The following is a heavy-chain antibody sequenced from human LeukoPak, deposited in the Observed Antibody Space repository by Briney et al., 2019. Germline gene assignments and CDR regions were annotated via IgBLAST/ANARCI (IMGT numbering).Heavy chain of an antibody. V-gene: IGHV4-31*03. Sequence: SETLSLTCTVSGGSISSGGYYWSWIRQHPGKGLEWIGYIYYSGSTYYNPSLKSRVTISVDTSKNQFSLKLSSVTAADTAVYYCARHVPHYDSSGYDTFDYWGQGTLVTVSS. J-gene: IGHJ4*02. CDR2: IYYSGST. CDR3: ARHVPHYDSSGYDTFDY. D-gene: IGHD3-22*01. CDR1: GGSISSGGYY.